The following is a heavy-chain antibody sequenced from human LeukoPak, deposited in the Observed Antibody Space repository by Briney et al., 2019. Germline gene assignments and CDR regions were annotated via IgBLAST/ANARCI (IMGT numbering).Heavy chain of an antibody. Sequence: SETLSLTCTVSGYSINSGHYWGWIRPPPGKRLEWIGSAHYSASAYFNPTLKSRVTISVDASKNQFSLNLTSVTAADAAVYYCARDLGYSGFDWAPWGQGTLVTVSS. CDR2: AHYSASA. V-gene: IGHV4-38-2*02. D-gene: IGHD5-12*01. CDR1: GYSINSGHY. J-gene: IGHJ5*02. CDR3: ARDLGYSGFDWAP.